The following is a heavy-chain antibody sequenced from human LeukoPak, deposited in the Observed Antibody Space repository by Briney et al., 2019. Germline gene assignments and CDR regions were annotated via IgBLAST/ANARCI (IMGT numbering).Heavy chain of an antibody. J-gene: IGHJ4*02. V-gene: IGHV3-48*03. D-gene: IGHD1-26*01. Sequence: GGSLRLSCAASGFTFSSYEINWVRQAPGKGPEWVSYISSSGSTIYYADSVKGRFTISRDNSKNTLYLQMNSLRAEDTAVYYCARSVGSGKNYFDYWGQGTLVTVSS. CDR1: GFTFSSYE. CDR2: ISSSGSTI. CDR3: ARSVGSGKNYFDY.